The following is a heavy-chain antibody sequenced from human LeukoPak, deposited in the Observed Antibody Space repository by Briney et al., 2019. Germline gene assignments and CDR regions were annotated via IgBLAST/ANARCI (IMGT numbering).Heavy chain of an antibody. CDR1: GGSISSGDYY. CDR2: IYYSGST. D-gene: IGHD6-13*01. CDR3: ARLSHRIRVAAAGTTEDY. Sequence: SETLSLTCTVSGGSISSGDYYWGWIRQPPGKGLEWIGSIYYSGSTYYNPSLKSRVTISVDTSKNQFSLKLSSVTAADTAVYYCARLSHRIRVAAAGTTEDYWGQGTLVTVSS. V-gene: IGHV4-39*01. J-gene: IGHJ4*02.